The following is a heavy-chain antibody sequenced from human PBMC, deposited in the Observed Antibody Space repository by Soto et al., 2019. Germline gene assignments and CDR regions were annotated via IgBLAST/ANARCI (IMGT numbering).Heavy chain of an antibody. V-gene: IGHV3-15*07. J-gene: IGHJ6*02. Sequence: EVQLVESGGGLVEPGGSLRLSCAASGFNFINAWMHWVRQAPGKGLEWVGRIKSKTDGGTTDYAAPVKGRFIISRDDSKNTLYLQINSIKMEDTAVYYCSALGVWGQGTTVTVSS. CDR3: SALGV. D-gene: IGHD1-26*01. CDR1: GFNFINAW. CDR2: IKSKTDGGTT.